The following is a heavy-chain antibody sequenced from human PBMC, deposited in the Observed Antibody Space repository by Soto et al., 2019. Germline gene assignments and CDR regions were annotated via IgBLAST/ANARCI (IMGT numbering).Heavy chain of an antibody. CDR1: GYTFTLYY. J-gene: IGHJ6*02. CDR2: INPSGGST. Sequence: SVKVSCKASGYTFTLYYMHWVRQAPGQGIEWMGIINPSGGSTSYAQKFQGRVTMTRDTSTSTVYMELSSLRSEGTAVYYCASYLAAGRLHPENYYCYRMDGWGQGTPVTLSS. D-gene: IGHD6-13*01. CDR3: ASYLAAGRLHPENYYCYRMDG. V-gene: IGHV1-46*01.